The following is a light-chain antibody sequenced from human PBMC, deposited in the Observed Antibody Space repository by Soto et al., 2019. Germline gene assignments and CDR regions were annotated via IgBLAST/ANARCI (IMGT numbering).Light chain of an antibody. CDR2: GAS. J-gene: IGKJ3*01. V-gene: IGKV3-20*01. Sequence: EIVLTQSPGTLSLSPGERATLSCRASQSVSSSYLAWYQQKPGQAPRLLIYGASSRATGIPDRFSGSGSGTDFPLTISRLEPEDFAVYYCQQYCSSPPLTFGPGTKVDIK. CDR1: QSVSSSY. CDR3: QQYCSSPPLT.